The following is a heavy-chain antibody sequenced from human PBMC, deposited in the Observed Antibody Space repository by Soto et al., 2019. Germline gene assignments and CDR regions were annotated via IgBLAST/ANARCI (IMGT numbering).Heavy chain of an antibody. CDR2: IHYTGST. J-gene: IGHJ4*02. V-gene: IGHV4-59*11. Sequence: QVQLQESGPGLVKPSETLSLTCTVSGGAINSHYWSWIRQTPGKGLEWIGYIHYTGSTNYNPSLKSRLTTSLDTSKNQFSLKLTSATAADTAKYYCTRSGGDYENGGYYGRDFDYGGRGTPVTVS. CDR1: GGAINSHY. D-gene: IGHD3-22*01. CDR3: TRSGGDYENGGYYGRDFDY.